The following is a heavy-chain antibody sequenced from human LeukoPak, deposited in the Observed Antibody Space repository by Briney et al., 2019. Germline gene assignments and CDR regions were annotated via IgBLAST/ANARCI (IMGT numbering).Heavy chain of an antibody. CDR3: ARGSWGDSSGYGYYHYYMDV. CDR1: GFTFSSYW. CDR2: INSDGSST. D-gene: IGHD3-22*01. V-gene: IGHV3-74*01. Sequence: PGGSLRLSCAASGFTFSSYWMHWVRQAPGKGLVWVSRINSDGSSTSYADSVKGRLTVSRDNAKNSLYLQMNSLRVENTAVYYCARGSWGDSSGYGYYHYYMDVWGKGTTVTISS. J-gene: IGHJ6*03.